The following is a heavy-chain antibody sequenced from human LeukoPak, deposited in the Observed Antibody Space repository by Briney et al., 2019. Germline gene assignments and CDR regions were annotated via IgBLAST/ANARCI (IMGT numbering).Heavy chain of an antibody. Sequence: ASVKVSCKASGGTFSSYAISWVRQAPGQGLEWMGGIIPIFGTANYAQKFQGRVTTTADESTSTAYMELSSLGSEDTAVYYCARGFDNDEEWYFQHWGQGTLVTVSS. V-gene: IGHV1-69*13. J-gene: IGHJ1*01. CDR2: IIPIFGTA. CDR3: ARGFDNDEEWYFQH. CDR1: GGTFSSYA. D-gene: IGHD3-9*01.